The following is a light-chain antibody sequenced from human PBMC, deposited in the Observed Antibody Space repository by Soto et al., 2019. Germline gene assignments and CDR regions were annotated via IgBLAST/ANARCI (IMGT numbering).Light chain of an antibody. CDR3: QQHTT. J-gene: IGKJ1*01. Sequence: DIQMTQSPSTLSASVGDRVTITCRGSQGISSCLAWYQQKPGKAPRLLIYKASSLASGVPSRFSGSGSGTEFTLTISSLQPEDVATYHCQQHTTFGQGTKVDI. CDR1: QGISSC. CDR2: KAS. V-gene: IGKV1-5*03.